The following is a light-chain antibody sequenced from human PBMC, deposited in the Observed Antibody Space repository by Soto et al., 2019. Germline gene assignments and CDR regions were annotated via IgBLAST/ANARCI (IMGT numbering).Light chain of an antibody. J-gene: IGKJ1*01. V-gene: IGKV3-11*01. CDR3: QQRSSWPPT. CDR1: QSVSTY. CDR2: GPS. Sequence: EIVLTQSPATLSLSPGERATLSCRASQSVSTYLAWYQQKPGQAPRLLIYGPSNRATGIPARFSGSGSGTDFTLTISSLEAEDFAVYYWQQRSSWPPTFGPGTKVDIK.